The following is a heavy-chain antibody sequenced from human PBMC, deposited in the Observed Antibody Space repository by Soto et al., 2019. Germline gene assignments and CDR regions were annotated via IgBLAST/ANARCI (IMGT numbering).Heavy chain of an antibody. J-gene: IGHJ4*02. D-gene: IGHD2-15*01. Sequence: PGGSLRLSCTASGFTFYTYAMTWVRQAPGKGLEWVSSITDTGVTTYYADSVKGRFTISRDNSKNTLYLQINSLRTDDSAVYYCAKDTPVVMFLFDSWGRGTLVTVSS. V-gene: IGHV3-23*01. CDR1: GFTFYTYA. CDR3: AKDTPVVMFLFDS. CDR2: ITDTGVTT.